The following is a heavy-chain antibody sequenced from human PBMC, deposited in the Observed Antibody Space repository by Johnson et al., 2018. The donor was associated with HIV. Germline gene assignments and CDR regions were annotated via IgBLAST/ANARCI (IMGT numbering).Heavy chain of an antibody. V-gene: IGHV3-30*19. D-gene: IGHD3-22*01. CDR1: GFTFSSYG. CDR2: VSYDGSTE. Sequence: QMLLVESGGGVVQPGGSLRLSCAASGFTFSSYGMHWVRQAPGKGLEWVAVVSYDGSTEFYADSVKGRFTISRDNSKNTLFLQMNGLRPEDTAVYYCARDRQYYDSSGYLFGDACDIWGQGKMGTVSS. J-gene: IGHJ3*02. CDR3: ARDRQYYDSSGYLFGDACDI.